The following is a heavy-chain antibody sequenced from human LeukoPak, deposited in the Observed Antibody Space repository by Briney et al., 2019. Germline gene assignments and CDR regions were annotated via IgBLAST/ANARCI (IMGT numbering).Heavy chain of an antibody. CDR3: ARQSGWHTFGAFDI. Sequence: GGSLRLSCAASGFTVSSNYMSWVRQAPGKGLEWVSVIYSGGSTYYADSVKGRFTISRDNSKNTLYLQMNSLRAEDTAVYYCARQSGWHTFGAFDIWGQGTMVIVSS. CDR2: IYSGGST. V-gene: IGHV3-53*01. D-gene: IGHD6-19*01. CDR1: GFTVSSNY. J-gene: IGHJ3*02.